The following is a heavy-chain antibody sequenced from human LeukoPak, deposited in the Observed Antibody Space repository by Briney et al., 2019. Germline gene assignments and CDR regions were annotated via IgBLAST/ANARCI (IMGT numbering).Heavy chain of an antibody. J-gene: IGHJ4*02. Sequence: SVKVSCKASGGTFSSYAISWVRQAPGQGLEWMGRIIPNLGIANYAQKFQGRVTITADKSTSTAYMELSSLRSEDTAVYYCARGDYYDSSGLVDYWGQGTLVTVPS. V-gene: IGHV1-69*04. CDR3: ARGDYYDSSGLVDY. CDR2: IIPNLGIA. D-gene: IGHD3-22*01. CDR1: GGTFSSYA.